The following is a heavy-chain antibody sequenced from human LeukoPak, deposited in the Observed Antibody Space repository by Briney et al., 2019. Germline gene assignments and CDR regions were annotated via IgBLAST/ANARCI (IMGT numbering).Heavy chain of an antibody. D-gene: IGHD2-15*01. CDR3: ARRGYGDYYYGMHV. CDR1: GFTFDDYG. CDR2: INWNGGST. V-gene: IGHV3-20*01. Sequence: TGGSLRLSCAASGFTFDDYGMIWVRQAPGKGLEWVSGINWNGGSTGYADSVKGRFTISRDNAKNSLYLQMNSLRAEDTALYHCARRGYGDYYYGMHVWGQGTTVTVSS. J-gene: IGHJ6*02.